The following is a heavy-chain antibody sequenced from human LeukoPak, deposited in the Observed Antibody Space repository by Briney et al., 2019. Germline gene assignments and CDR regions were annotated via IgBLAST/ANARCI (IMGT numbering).Heavy chain of an antibody. J-gene: IGHJ5*02. CDR3: ARVGPT. CDR1: GGSFSGYY. CDR2: INHSGST. V-gene: IGHV4-34*01. Sequence: SDTLSLTCGVYGGSFSGYYWSWIRQPPGKGLEWIGEINHSGSTNYNPSLESRVTMSVDTSKNQFSLKLSSVTAADTAVYYCARVGPTWGQGTLVTVSS.